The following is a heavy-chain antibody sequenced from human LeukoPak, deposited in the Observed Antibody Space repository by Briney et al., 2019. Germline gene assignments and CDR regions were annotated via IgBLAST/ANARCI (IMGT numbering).Heavy chain of an antibody. CDR3: ARAALGGYYFSHG. V-gene: IGHV1-8*03. CDR2: MNPNSGNT. CDR1: GYTFTSYD. J-gene: IGHJ4*02. D-gene: IGHD3-3*01. Sequence: ASVKVSCKASGYTFTSYDINWVRQATGQGLEWMGWMNPNSGNTGYAQKFQGRVTITRNTSISTAYMELSSLRSEDRAVYYCARAALGGYYFSHGWGQGTLVTVSS.